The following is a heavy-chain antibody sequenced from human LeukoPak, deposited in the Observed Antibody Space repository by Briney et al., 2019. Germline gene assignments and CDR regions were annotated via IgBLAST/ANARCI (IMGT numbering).Heavy chain of an antibody. CDR3: ARGYCTNGVCYSLDY. CDR1: GFTVSSNY. CDR2: IYSGGST. V-gene: IGHV3-66*01. J-gene: IGHJ4*02. Sequence: EGSLRLSCAASGFTVSSNYMSWVRQAPGKGLEWVSVIYSGGSTYYADSVKGRFTISRDNSKNTLYLQMNSLRAEDTAVYYCARGYCTNGVCYSLDYWGQGTLVTVSS. D-gene: IGHD2-8*01.